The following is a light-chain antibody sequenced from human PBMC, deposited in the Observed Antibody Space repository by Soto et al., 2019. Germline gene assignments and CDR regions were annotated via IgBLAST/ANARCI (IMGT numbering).Light chain of an antibody. Sequence: EIVLTQSPGTLSLSPGEGATLSCRASQSVGGTFLAWYQQKGGQAPRLLIHGASNRATGIPDRFSGSGSGTDFTLTISRLEPEDFAVYYCQQFSSYPLTFGGGTKVDIK. J-gene: IGKJ4*01. CDR2: GAS. CDR1: QSVGGTF. V-gene: IGKV3-20*01. CDR3: QQFSSYPLT.